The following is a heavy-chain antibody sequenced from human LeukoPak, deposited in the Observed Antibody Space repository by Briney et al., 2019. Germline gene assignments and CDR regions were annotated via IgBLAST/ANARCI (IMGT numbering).Heavy chain of an antibody. J-gene: IGHJ2*01. CDR1: GGSISSSSYY. Sequence: KPSETLSLTCTVSGGSISSSSYYWGWIRQPPGKGLEWIGSIYYSGSTYYNPSLKSRVTISVDTSKNQFSLKLSSVTAADTAVYYCARHHTAYWYFDLWGRGTLVTVSS. D-gene: IGHD2-21*02. V-gene: IGHV4-39*01. CDR3: ARHHTAYWYFDL. CDR2: IYYSGST.